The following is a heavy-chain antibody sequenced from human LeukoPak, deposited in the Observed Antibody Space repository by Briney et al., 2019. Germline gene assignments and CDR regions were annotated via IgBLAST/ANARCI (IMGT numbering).Heavy chain of an antibody. D-gene: IGHD3-10*01. Sequence: GESLKISCKGSGYSFTSYWIGWVRQMPGKGVEWMGIIYPGDSDTRYSPSFQGQVTISADKSISTAYLQWSSLKASDTAMYYCARTYYYGSGTRYWFDPWGQGTLVTVSS. CDR3: ARTYYYGSGTRYWFDP. J-gene: IGHJ5*02. CDR1: GYSFTSYW. V-gene: IGHV5-51*01. CDR2: IYPGDSDT.